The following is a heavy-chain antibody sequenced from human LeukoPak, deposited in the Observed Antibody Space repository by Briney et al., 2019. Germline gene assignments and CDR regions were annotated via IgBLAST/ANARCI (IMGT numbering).Heavy chain of an antibody. Sequence: SETLSLTCAVSRYSISSGYYWGWIRQPPGKGLEWIGSIFNSGNTYYNPSLKSRVTISVDTSKNQFSLKLSSVTDADTAVYYCARHRVTTREGDFDYWGQGTLVTVSS. D-gene: IGHD1-14*01. CDR1: RYSISSGYY. V-gene: IGHV4-38-2*01. CDR2: IFNSGNT. CDR3: ARHRVTTREGDFDY. J-gene: IGHJ4*02.